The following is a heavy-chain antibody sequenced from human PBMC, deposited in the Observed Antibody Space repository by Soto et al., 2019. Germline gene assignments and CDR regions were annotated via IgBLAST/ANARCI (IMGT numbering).Heavy chain of an antibody. CDR3: ASGGSFTWFDP. Sequence: SETLSLTCTVSGGSISSGGYSWSWIRQPPGKGLEWIGYIYHDGRTSYNPSLEGRVTISLDRSKNQLSLKLTSVTAADTAVYHCASGGSFTWFDPWGQGHLVTVSS. D-gene: IGHD3-16*01. CDR1: GGSISSGGYS. V-gene: IGHV4-30-2*01. CDR2: IYHDGRT. J-gene: IGHJ5*02.